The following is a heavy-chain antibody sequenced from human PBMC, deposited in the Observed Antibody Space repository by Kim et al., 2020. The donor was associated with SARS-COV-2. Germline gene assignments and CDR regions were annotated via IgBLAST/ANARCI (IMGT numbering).Heavy chain of an antibody. CDR2: TSYDGSNK. D-gene: IGHD3-16*01. V-gene: IGHV3-30*18. J-gene: IGHJ2*01. Sequence: GGSLRLSCAASGFTFSSYGMHWVRQAPGKGLEWVAVTSYDGSNKYYADPVKGRFTISRDNSKNTLYLQMNSLRAEDTAVYYCAKEGVAWYFDLWGRGTLVTVSS. CDR3: AKEGVAWYFDL. CDR1: GFTFSSYG.